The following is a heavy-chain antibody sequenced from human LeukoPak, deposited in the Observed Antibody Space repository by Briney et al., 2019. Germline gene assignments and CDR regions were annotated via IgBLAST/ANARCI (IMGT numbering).Heavy chain of an antibody. J-gene: IGHJ5*02. Sequence: ASVKLSCKASGYTFTIYYMHWVRQAPGHGLEWMGVINPSGGSTSYAQKFQGRVTMTMDMSTSTVYMELSSLRSEDTTVYYCARAGIPGYCTNVTCSNWLDPWGQGTLVTVSS. CDR2: INPSGGST. D-gene: IGHD2-8*01. V-gene: IGHV1-46*01. CDR1: GYTFTIYY. CDR3: ARAGIPGYCTNVTCSNWLDP.